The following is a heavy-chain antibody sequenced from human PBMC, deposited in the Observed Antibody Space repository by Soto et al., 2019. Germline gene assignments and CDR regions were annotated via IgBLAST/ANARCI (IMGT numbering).Heavy chain of an antibody. CDR2: IWYDGSNK. Sequence: QVQLVESGGGVVQPGRSLRLSCAASGFTFSSYGMHWVRQAPGKGLEWVAVIWYDGSNKYYADSVKGRFTISRDNSKNTLYLQMNSLRAEDTAVYYCARGEMATISGYFDYWGQGTLVTVSS. CDR3: ARGEMATISGYFDY. D-gene: IGHD5-12*01. J-gene: IGHJ4*02. CDR1: GFTFSSYG. V-gene: IGHV3-33*01.